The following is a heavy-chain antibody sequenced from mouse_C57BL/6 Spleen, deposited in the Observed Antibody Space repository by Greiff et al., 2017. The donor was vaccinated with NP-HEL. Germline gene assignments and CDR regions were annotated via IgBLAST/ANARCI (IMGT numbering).Heavy chain of an antibody. J-gene: IGHJ2*01. CDR1: GYTFTDYE. V-gene: IGHV1-15*01. D-gene: IGHD1-1*01. Sequence: QVQLQQSGAELVRPGASVTLSCKASGYTFTDYEMHWVKQTPVHGLEWIGAIDPETGGTAYNQKFKGKAILTADKSSSTAYMELRSLTSEDSAVYYCTRGAPTVPYYFDYWGQGTTLTVSS. CDR2: IDPETGGT. CDR3: TRGAPTVPYYFDY.